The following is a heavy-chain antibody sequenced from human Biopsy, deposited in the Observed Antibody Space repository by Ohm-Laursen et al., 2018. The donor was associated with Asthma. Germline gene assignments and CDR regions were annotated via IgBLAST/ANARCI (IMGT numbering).Heavy chain of an antibody. CDR1: GGTFSTFG. Sequence: SSVKVSCKASGGTFSTFGISWVRQAPGQGLEWMGRIIPFYGTATYAQNFQGRLTLTADKSTSTAYMELSSLRSEDTAVYFCARDYDGDYVQRHLPLAYWGQGTLVTVSS. J-gene: IGHJ4*02. V-gene: IGHV1-69*06. CDR3: ARDYDGDYVQRHLPLAY. CDR2: IIPFYGTA. D-gene: IGHD4-17*01.